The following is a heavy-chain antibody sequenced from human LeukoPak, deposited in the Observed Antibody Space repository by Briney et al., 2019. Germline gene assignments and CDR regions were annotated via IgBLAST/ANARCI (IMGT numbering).Heavy chain of an antibody. D-gene: IGHD3-10*01. CDR1: GLNFSNFG. Sequence: GGSLRLSCEASGLNFSNFGMSWVRQAPGKGLEWVSGITSDGSTYYADSVRGRFIISRDNSKNTLYLQMNSLRAEDTAVYYCAKGGRLLWFGELSDDAFDIWGQGTMVTVSS. J-gene: IGHJ3*02. CDR2: ITSDGST. V-gene: IGHV3-23*01. CDR3: AKGGRLLWFGELSDDAFDI.